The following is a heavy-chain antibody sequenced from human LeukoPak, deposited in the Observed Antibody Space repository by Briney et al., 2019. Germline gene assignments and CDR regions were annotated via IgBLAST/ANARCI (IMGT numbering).Heavy chain of an antibody. CDR1: GYTFTGYY. Sequence: GASVKVSCKASGYTFTGYYMHWVRQAPGQGLEWMGWISAYNGNTNYAQKLQGRVTMTTDTSTSTAYMELRSLRSDDTAVYYCARNGWLSPFDYWGQGTLVTVSS. D-gene: IGHD3-22*01. CDR2: ISAYNGNT. J-gene: IGHJ4*02. V-gene: IGHV1-18*04. CDR3: ARNGWLSPFDY.